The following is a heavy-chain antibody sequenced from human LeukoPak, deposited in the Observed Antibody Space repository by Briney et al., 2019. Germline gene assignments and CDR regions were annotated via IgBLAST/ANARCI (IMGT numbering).Heavy chain of an antibody. Sequence: SEPLSLTCAVYGPPFSGYYWSWLRQPPGKGLEWIGEINHRGSTQYNPSRNCRVSISVDTSKNQFSLGLTSVTAADTAVYYCAGGPTSTSSLDVWGRGTTVTVSS. J-gene: IGHJ6*04. CDR3: AGGPTSTSSLDV. CDR1: GPPFSGYY. D-gene: IGHD2-2*01. CDR2: INHRGST. V-gene: IGHV4-34*01.